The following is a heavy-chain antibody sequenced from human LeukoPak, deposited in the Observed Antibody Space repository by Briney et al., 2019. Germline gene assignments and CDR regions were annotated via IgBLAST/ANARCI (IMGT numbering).Heavy chain of an antibody. CDR3: ARDPVTVTTFFDY. CDR1: GFTFSDYY. V-gene: IGHV3-11*04. Sequence: PGGSLRLSCAASGFTFSDYYVSWIRQAPGKGLEWVSYISSSGSTIYYADSGKGRFTISRDNAKNSLYLQMNSLRAEDTAVYYCARDPVTVTTFFDYWGQGTLVTVSS. J-gene: IGHJ4*02. CDR2: ISSSGSTI. D-gene: IGHD4-11*01.